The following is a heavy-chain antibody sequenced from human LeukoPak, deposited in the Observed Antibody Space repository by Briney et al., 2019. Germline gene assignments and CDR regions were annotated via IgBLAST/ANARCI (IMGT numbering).Heavy chain of an antibody. CDR3: ASYYASGVSAYNYYGMDV. D-gene: IGHD3-10*01. V-gene: IGHV4-38-2*01. CDR1: GYSISSGYY. CDR2: MSHNRGT. J-gene: IGHJ6*04. Sequence: SQTLSLTCAVSGYSISSGYYWGWIRQPPGKGLEGIGRMSHNRGTYYNPSLKSRVTISMDTSKNQFSLRLSSVTAADTAVYYCASYYASGVSAYNYYGMDVWGKGTTVTVSS.